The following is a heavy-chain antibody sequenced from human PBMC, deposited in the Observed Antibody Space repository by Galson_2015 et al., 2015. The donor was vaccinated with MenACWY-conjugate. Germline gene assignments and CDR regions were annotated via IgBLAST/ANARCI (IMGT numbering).Heavy chain of an antibody. CDR1: GYSFTSYW. CDR3: ARHGRYCSSTSCESYYYYGMDV. J-gene: IGHJ6*02. D-gene: IGHD2-2*01. CDR2: IYPGDSDT. V-gene: IGHV5-51*01. Sequence: QSGAEVKKPGESLQISCKGSGYSFTSYWIGWVRQMPGKGLEWMGIIYPGDSDTRYSPSFQGQVTISADKSISTAYLQWSSLKASDTAMYYCARHGRYCSSTSCESYYYYGMDVWGQGTTVTVSS.